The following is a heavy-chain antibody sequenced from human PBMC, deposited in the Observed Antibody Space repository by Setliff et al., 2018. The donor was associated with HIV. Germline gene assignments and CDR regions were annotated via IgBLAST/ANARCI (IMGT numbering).Heavy chain of an antibody. CDR2: ISSSGTTI. CDR3: ARELPGPPGALDI. J-gene: IGHJ3*02. CDR1: GFTFSDYY. D-gene: IGHD7-27*01. V-gene: IGHV3-11*04. Sequence: GSLRLSCTASGFTFSDYYMSWIRQSPGKGLEWISYISSSGTTIYYADSVKGRFTISRDNSKNTLYLQMNSLRAEDTAVYFCARELPGPPGALDIWGHGTMVTVSS.